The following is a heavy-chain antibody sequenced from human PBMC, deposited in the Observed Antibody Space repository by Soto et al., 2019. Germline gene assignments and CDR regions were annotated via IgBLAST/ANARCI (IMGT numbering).Heavy chain of an antibody. Sequence: QVQLVQSGGEVKKPGASVKLSCTASGYTFTSYGISWVRQAPGQGLEWMGWISAYNGKTNYAQNVQGRVTMTTDKSTRTAYMDLRSLRSDDTAVYYCARGGDVKYYHGMDVWGQGTTVTVSS. J-gene: IGHJ6*02. D-gene: IGHD5-12*01. CDR3: ARGGDVKYYHGMDV. CDR2: ISAYNGKT. V-gene: IGHV1-18*01. CDR1: GYTFTSYG.